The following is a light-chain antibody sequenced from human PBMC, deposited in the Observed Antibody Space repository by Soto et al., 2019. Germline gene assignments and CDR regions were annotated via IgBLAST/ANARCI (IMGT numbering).Light chain of an antibody. V-gene: IGKV3-20*01. CDR2: GAS. CDR3: QQYGSSLFT. Sequence: EIVLTQSPGTLSLSPGERATLSCRASQSVSSSYLAWYQQKPGQDPRLLIYGASSRATGIPDRFSGSGSGTDVTLTISRLEPEDLAVYYCQQYGSSLFTFGQGTRLEIK. J-gene: IGKJ5*01. CDR1: QSVSSSY.